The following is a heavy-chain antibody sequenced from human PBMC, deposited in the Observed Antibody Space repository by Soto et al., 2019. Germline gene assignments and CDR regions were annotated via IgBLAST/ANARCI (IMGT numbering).Heavy chain of an antibody. Sequence: EVQLLESGGGLVQPGGSLRLSCAASGFTFSSYAMSWVRQAPGKGLEWVSAISGSGGSTYYADSVKGRFTISRDNSKNTLYLKMNSLRAEDTAVYYCAKDRLLWFGELLFAYYYYGMDVWGQGTTVTVSS. J-gene: IGHJ6*02. D-gene: IGHD3-10*01. CDR2: ISGSGGST. V-gene: IGHV3-23*01. CDR3: AKDRLLWFGELLFAYYYYGMDV. CDR1: GFTFSSYA.